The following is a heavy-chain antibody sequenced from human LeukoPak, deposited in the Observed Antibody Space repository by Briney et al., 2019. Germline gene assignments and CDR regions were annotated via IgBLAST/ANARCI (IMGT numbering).Heavy chain of an antibody. CDR2: ISAYNGNT. Sequence: GASVKVSCKTSGYTFTSYGISWVRQAPGQGLVWMGWISAYNGNTNYAQKLQGRVTMTTDTSTSTAYMELRSLRSDDTAVYYCARRHYGDYYMDVWGKGTTVTVSS. J-gene: IGHJ6*03. V-gene: IGHV1-18*01. D-gene: IGHD4-17*01. CDR3: ARRHYGDYYMDV. CDR1: GYTFTSYG.